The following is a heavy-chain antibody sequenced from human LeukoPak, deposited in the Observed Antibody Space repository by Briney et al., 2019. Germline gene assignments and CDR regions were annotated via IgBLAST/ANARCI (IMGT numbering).Heavy chain of an antibody. D-gene: IGHD6-6*01. CDR3: ARSDAARPWYFDY. CDR1: GYSFTSYW. V-gene: IGHV5-51*01. J-gene: IGHJ4*02. Sequence: GESLKISCKGSGYSFTSYWIGWVRQMPGKGLEWMGIIYPGDSDTRYSPSFQGQVTISADKSISTACLQWSSLKASDTAMYYCARSDAARPWYFDYWGQGTLVTVSS. CDR2: IYPGDSDT.